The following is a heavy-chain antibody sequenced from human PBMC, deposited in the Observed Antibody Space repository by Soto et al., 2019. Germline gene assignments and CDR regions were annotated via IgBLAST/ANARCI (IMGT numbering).Heavy chain of an antibody. J-gene: IGHJ5*02. Sequence: PSETLSLTCAVSGGSIGGVGYAWSWIRQPPGGGLEWIGYIYHSGTFLKSPSLKTRLTMSLDMSNNQFSLTLNSMTAADTAVYYCARGVLLELRGYNWFDPWGQGTLVTVSS. CDR1: GGSIGGVGYA. CDR3: ARGVLLELRGYNWFDP. D-gene: IGHD1-7*01. V-gene: IGHV4-30-2*01. CDR2: IYHSGTF.